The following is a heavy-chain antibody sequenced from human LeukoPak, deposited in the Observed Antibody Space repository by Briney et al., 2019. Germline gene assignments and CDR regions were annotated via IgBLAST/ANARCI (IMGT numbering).Heavy chain of an antibody. CDR1: AFTFRSFG. D-gene: IGHD6-13*01. V-gene: IGHV3-30*18. CDR3: AKGQQGHMWLDN. J-gene: IGHJ4*02. CDR2: ISSDGGNV. Sequence: GGSLRLSCAASAFTFRSFGMQWVRQAPGKGLEWVAFISSDGGNVYYADSVNGRFSISRDNFKATLYLQMNSLRPEDTAVYYCAKGQQGHMWLDNWGQGTLVIVPS.